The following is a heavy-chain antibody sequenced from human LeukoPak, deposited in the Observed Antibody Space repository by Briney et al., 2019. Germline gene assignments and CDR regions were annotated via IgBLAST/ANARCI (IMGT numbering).Heavy chain of an antibody. CDR2: INSRSSTI. V-gene: IGHV3-48*01. Sequence: GGSLRLSCAASGLTFSSYSMNWVRQAPGKGLEWVSYINSRSSTIYYADSVKGRFTISRDNAKNSLYLQMNSLRAEDTAVYYCARLYCGGSCYKGAGDYWGQGTLVTVSS. J-gene: IGHJ4*02. CDR3: ARLYCGGSCYKGAGDY. CDR1: GLTFSSYS. D-gene: IGHD2-21*01.